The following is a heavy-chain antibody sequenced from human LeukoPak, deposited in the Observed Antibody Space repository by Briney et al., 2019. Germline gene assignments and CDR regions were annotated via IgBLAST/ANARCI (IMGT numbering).Heavy chain of an antibody. CDR1: GFTFSSYW. D-gene: IGHD4-11*01. CDR3: AREHDYSNHFDY. CDR2: INSDGSST. J-gene: IGHJ4*02. Sequence: PGGSLRLSCAASGFTFSSYWMHWVRQAPGKGLVWVSRINSDGSSTSYADSVKGRFTISRDNAKNTLYLQMNSLRAGDTAVYYCAREHDYSNHFDYWGQGTLVTVSS. V-gene: IGHV3-74*01.